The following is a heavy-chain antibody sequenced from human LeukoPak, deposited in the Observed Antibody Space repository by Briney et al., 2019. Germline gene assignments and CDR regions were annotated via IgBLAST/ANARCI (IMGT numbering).Heavy chain of an antibody. J-gene: IGHJ4*02. Sequence: PGGSLRLSCAASGFTFSSYAMHWVRQAPGKGLEWVAVISYDGSNKYYADSVKDRFTISRDNSKNTLYLQMNSLRAEDTAVYYCARDLEGQLVLGLDYWGQGTLVTVSS. CDR1: GFTFSSYA. V-gene: IGHV3-30-3*01. CDR3: ARDLEGQLVLGLDY. D-gene: IGHD6-6*01. CDR2: ISYDGSNK.